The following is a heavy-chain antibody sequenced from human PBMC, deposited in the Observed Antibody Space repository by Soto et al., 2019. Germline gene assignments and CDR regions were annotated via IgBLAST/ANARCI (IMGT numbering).Heavy chain of an antibody. CDR3: ARRSIVVVPAAGVSYYMDV. CDR1: GGSISSYY. CDR2: IYYSGST. V-gene: IGHV4-59*08. Sequence: QVQLQESGPGLVKPSETLSLTCTVSGGSISSYYWSWIRQPPGKGLEWIGYIYYSGSTNYNPSLKSLVTIAVDTSKNQFSLKLSSVTAADTAVYYCARRSIVVVPAAGVSYYMDVWGKGTTVTVSS. D-gene: IGHD2-2*01. J-gene: IGHJ6*03.